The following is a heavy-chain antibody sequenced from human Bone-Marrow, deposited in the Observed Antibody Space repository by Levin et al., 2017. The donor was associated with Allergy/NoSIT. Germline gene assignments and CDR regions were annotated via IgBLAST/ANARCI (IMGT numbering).Heavy chain of an antibody. V-gene: IGHV3-30-3*01. CDR3: ARGAGEYQLPPPGHAEYFQH. J-gene: IGHJ1*01. D-gene: IGHD2-2*01. Sequence: PGGSLRLSCAASGFTFSSYAMHWVRQAPGKGLEWVAVISYDGSNKYYADSVKGRFTISRDNSKNTLYLQMNSLRAEDTAVYYCARGAGEYQLPPPGHAEYFQHWGQGTLVTVSS. CDR1: GFTFSSYA. CDR2: ISYDGSNK.